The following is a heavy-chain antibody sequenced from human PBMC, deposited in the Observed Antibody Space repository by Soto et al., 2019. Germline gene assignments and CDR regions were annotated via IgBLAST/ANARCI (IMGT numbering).Heavy chain of an antibody. V-gene: IGHV4-59*01. CDR1: GGSISSYY. Sequence: SETLSLTCTVSGGSISSYYWSWIRQPPGKGLEWIGYIYYSGSTNYNPSLKSRVTISVDTSKNQFSLKLSSVTAADTAVYYCARAEAVAEYNWFDPWGQGTLVTVS. D-gene: IGHD6-19*01. J-gene: IGHJ5*02. CDR2: IYYSGST. CDR3: ARAEAVAEYNWFDP.